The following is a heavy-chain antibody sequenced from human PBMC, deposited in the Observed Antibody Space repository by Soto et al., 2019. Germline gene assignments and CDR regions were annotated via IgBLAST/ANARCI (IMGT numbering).Heavy chain of an antibody. CDR3: SRKDVAGRPPPSHVHGLDV. V-gene: IGHV3-30*03. J-gene: IGHJ6*02. CDR1: GFTFRTSA. CDR2: ISYDGSLK. D-gene: IGHD6-6*01. Sequence: QVQLVESGGNMVQPGRSLRLSCAASGFTFRTSAMHWVRQAPGKGLEWVAFISYDGSLKYYADFVKGRFSISRHNANNTLHLQMTSLRPEDTAVYYCSRKDVAGRPPPSHVHGLDVWGRGTTATVSS.